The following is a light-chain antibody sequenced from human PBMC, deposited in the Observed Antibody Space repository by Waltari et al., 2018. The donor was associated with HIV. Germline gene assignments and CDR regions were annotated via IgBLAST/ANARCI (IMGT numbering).Light chain of an antibody. V-gene: IGLV2-11*01. CDR2: GIS. Sequence: QSALTQPRSVSGSPGQSVTISCTGTSSDVGGYNYVSWYQQHPGKAPKLMIYGISKRPSGVPDRCSGSKSGNTASLTISGLQAEDEADYYCCSYAGSYTFGVFGGGTKLTVL. J-gene: IGLJ3*02. CDR3: CSYAGSYTFGV. CDR1: SSDVGGYNY.